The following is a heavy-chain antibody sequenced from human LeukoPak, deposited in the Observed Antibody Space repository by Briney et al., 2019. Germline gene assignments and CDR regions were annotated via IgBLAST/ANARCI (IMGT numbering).Heavy chain of an antibody. CDR1: GFTFTIYW. D-gene: IGHD1-26*01. CDR3: AREPPGGSYYFDY. Sequence: GGSLRLSCAASGFTFTIYWISWVRQAPGKGLEWVANIKQDGSEKYYVDSVKGRFTISRDNAKNSLYLQMNGLRAEDTAVYYCAREPPGGSYYFDYWGQGTLVTVSS. J-gene: IGHJ4*02. CDR2: IKQDGSEK. V-gene: IGHV3-7*03.